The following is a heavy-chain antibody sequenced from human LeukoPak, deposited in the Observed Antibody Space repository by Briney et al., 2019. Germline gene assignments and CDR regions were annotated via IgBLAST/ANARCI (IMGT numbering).Heavy chain of an antibody. J-gene: IGHJ4*02. CDR3: ARGWSKSGGYSYGN. D-gene: IGHD5-18*01. CDR1: GYTFTSYD. CDR2: MNPNSGNT. V-gene: IGHV1-8*01. Sequence: ASVKVSCKASGYTFTSYDINWVRQATGQGLEWMGWMNPNSGNTGYAQKVQGRVTMTRNTSISTAYMELSSLRSEDTAVYYCARGWSKSGGYSYGNWGQGTLVTVSS.